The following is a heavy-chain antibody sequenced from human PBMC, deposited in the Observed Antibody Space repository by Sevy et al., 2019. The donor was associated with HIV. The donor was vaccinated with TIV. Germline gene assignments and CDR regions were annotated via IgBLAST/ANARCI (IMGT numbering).Heavy chain of an antibody. D-gene: IGHD6-6*01. V-gene: IGHV3-33*01. CDR1: GFTFSSYG. Sequence: EGSLRLSCAASGFTFSSYGMHWVRQAPGKGLEWVAVIWYDGSNKYYADSVKGRFTISRDNSKNTLYLQMNSLRAEDTAVYYCARAPRSYSSSSDYYYYYGMDVWGQGTTVTVSS. J-gene: IGHJ6*02. CDR3: ARAPRSYSSSSDYYYYYGMDV. CDR2: IWYDGSNK.